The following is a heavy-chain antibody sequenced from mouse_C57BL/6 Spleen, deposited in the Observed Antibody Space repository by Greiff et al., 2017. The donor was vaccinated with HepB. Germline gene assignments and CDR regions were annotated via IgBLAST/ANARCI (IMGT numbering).Heavy chain of an antibody. Sequence: LVESGAELVRPGTSVKMSCKASGYTFTNYWIGWAKQRPGHGLEWIGDIYPGGGYTNYNEKFKGKATLTADKSSSTAYMQFSSLTSEDSAIYYCARSDYDRHRFAYWGQGTLVTVSA. V-gene: IGHV1-63*01. J-gene: IGHJ3*01. D-gene: IGHD2-4*01. CDR3: ARSDYDRHRFAY. CDR1: GYTFTNYW. CDR2: IYPGGGYT.